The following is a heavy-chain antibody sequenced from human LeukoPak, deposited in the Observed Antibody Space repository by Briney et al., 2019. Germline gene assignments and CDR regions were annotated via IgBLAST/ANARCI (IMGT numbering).Heavy chain of an antibody. V-gene: IGHV4-39*07. J-gene: IGHJ6*02. CDR3: ARGYCSSTSCYGYYGMDV. Sequence: SSETLSLTCTVSGGSISSSSYYWGWIRQPPGKGLEWIGSIYYSGSTYYNPSLKSRVTISVDTSKNQFSLKLSSVTAADTAVYYCARGYCSSTSCYGYYGMDVWGQGTTVTVSS. CDR2: IYYSGST. CDR1: GGSISSSSYY. D-gene: IGHD2-2*01.